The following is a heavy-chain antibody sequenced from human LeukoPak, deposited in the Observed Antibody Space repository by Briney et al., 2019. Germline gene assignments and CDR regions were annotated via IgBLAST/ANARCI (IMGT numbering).Heavy chain of an antibody. V-gene: IGHV3-23*01. CDR3: AKVEVGHVLLWFGELFAFDI. J-gene: IGHJ3*02. CDR2: ISGSGGST. Sequence: GGSLRLSCAASGFTFSSYAMSWVRQAPGKGLEWVSAISGSGGSTYYADSVKGRFTISRDNSKNTLYLQMNSLRAEDTAVYYCAKVEVGHVLLWFGELFAFDIWGQGTMVTVSS. D-gene: IGHD3-10*01. CDR1: GFTFSSYA.